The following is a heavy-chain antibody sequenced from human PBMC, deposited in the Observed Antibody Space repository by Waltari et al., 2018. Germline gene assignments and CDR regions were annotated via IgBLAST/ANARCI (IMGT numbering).Heavy chain of an antibody. CDR1: GYSISSGYY. J-gene: IGHJ4*02. CDR3: ARRKGGNPDY. V-gene: IGHV4-38-2*01. CDR2: IYHSGST. Sequence: QVQLQESGPGLVKPSETLSLTCAVSGYSISSGYYWGWIRQPPGKGLEWIGSIYHSGSTYYNPSLKSRVTISVDTSKNQFSLKLSSVTAADTAVYYCARRKGGNPDYWGQGTLVTVSS. D-gene: IGHD2-15*01.